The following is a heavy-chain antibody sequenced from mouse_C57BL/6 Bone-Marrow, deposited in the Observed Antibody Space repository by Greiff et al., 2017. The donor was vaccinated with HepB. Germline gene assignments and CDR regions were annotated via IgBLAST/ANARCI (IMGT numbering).Heavy chain of an antibody. CDR3: ARGLSTVVRYFDY. Sequence: QVQLKQSGPELVKPGASVKISCKASGYSFTSYYIHWVKQRPGQGLEWIGWIYPGSGNTKYNEKFKGKATLTADTSSSTAYMQLSSLTSEDSAVYYCARGLSTVVRYFDYWGQGTTLTVSS. J-gene: IGHJ2*01. CDR1: GYSFTSYY. V-gene: IGHV1-66*01. CDR2: IYPGSGNT. D-gene: IGHD1-1*01.